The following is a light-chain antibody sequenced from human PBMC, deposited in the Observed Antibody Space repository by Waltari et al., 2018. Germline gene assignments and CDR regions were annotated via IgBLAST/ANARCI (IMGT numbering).Light chain of an antibody. CDR1: SGHSSYT. J-gene: IGLJ2*01. Sequence: QLVLTQSPSASASLGASVKLTCTLSSGHSSYTIAWHQQQPEKGPRYLMKVNSDGSHSKGDGIPDRFSGSSSGAERYLTISSPQSEDEADYYCQTWGTGIHVVFGGGTKLTVL. V-gene: IGLV4-69*01. CDR2: VNSDGSH. CDR3: QTWGTGIHVV.